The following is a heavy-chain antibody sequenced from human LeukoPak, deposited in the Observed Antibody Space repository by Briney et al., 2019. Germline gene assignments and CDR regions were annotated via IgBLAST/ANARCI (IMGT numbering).Heavy chain of an antibody. D-gene: IGHD3-22*01. J-gene: IGHJ4*02. V-gene: IGHV3-23*01. CDR2: ISGSGGST. CDR3: AGYYDSSGSFDY. Sequence: PGGSLRLSCAASGFTFSSYAMSWVRQAPGKGLEWVSAISGSGGSTYYADSVKGRFTISRDNSKNTLYLQMNSLRAEDTAVYYCAGYYDSSGSFDYWGQGTLVTVSS. CDR1: GFTFSSYA.